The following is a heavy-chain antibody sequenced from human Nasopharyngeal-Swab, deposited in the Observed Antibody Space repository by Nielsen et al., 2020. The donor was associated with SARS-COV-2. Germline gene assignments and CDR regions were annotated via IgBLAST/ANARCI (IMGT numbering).Heavy chain of an antibody. J-gene: IGHJ4*02. CDR2: ISSSSSYM. CDR3: ARAVNFGDGYIGY. CDR1: GFTFSSYS. D-gene: IGHD5-24*01. V-gene: IGHV3-21*01. Sequence: GGSLRLSCAASGFTFSSYSMNWVRQAPGKGLEWVSSISSSSSYMYYADSVKGRFTISRDNAKNSLYLQMNSLRAEDTAVYYCARAVNFGDGYIGYWGQGTLVTVSS.